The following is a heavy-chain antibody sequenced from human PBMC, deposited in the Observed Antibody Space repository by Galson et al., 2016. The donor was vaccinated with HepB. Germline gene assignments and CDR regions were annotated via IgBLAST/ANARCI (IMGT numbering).Heavy chain of an antibody. CDR2: ISPGDSET. J-gene: IGHJ3*02. Sequence: QSGAEVTKPGESPKISCTGSGYTFSSHWIGRLRQMPEKGLEWMGVISPGDSETRYSPSFPGPVTISVDTSISTAYLQWSSLKASDTAIYYCARQDYDILTGFHSPYNAFDIWGQGTKVTVSS. D-gene: IGHD3-9*01. CDR1: GYTFSSHW. CDR3: ARQDYDILTGFHSPYNAFDI. V-gene: IGHV5-51*01.